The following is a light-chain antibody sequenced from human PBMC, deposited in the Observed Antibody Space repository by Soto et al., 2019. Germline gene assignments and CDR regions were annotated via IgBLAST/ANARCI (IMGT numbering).Light chain of an antibody. V-gene: IGKV1-5*01. CDR2: AAS. J-gene: IGKJ1*01. CDR1: HSISSW. Sequence: DLQMTQSPSTLSASVGDRVTITCRASHSISSWLAWYQQKPGKAPNLLIYAASTLESGVPSRFSGSGSGTEFTLTIRSLQPDDIATYYCQQYSSYSAWTFGEGTKVDIK. CDR3: QQYSSYSAWT.